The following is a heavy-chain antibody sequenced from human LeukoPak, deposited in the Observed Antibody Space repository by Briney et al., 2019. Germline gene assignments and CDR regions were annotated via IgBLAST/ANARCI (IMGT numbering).Heavy chain of an antibody. CDR1: GFRFSSYE. J-gene: IGHJ4*02. CDR2: IGNTGRTI. D-gene: IGHD1-14*01. Sequence: GGSLRLSCAASGFRFSSYEMNWVRQAPGRGLEWVSYIGNTGRTIYYVDSVKGRFTVSRDNAKNSLYLQMNSLRAEDTAIYYYVRGDRYFFDYWGQGTLVTVSS. CDR3: VRGDRYFFDY. V-gene: IGHV3-48*03.